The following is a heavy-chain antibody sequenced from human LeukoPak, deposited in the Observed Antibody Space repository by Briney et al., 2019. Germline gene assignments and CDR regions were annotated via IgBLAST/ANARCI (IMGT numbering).Heavy chain of an antibody. CDR1: GGSISSSSYY. CDR3: ARGLRLPTRVLDRVFDY. Sequence: SETLSPTCTVSGGSISSSSYYWGWIRQPPGKGLEWIGSIYYSGSTYYNPSLKSRVTISVDTSKNQFSLKLSSVTAADTAVYYCARGLRLPTRVLDRVFDYWGQGTLVTVSS. CDR2: IYYSGST. J-gene: IGHJ4*02. D-gene: IGHD3/OR15-3a*01. V-gene: IGHV4-39*01.